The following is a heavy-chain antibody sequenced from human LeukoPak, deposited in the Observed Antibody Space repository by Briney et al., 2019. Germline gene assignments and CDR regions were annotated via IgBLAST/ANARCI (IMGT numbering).Heavy chain of an antibody. V-gene: IGHV3-30*18. J-gene: IGHJ4*02. CDR1: GFTFSSYG. CDR2: ISYDGSNK. D-gene: IGHD6-25*01. Sequence: GRSLRLSCAASGFTFSSYGMHWVLQAPGKGLEWVAVISYDGSNKYYADSVKGRFTISRDNSKNTLYLQMNSLRAEDTAVYYCAKESYRGYPFDYWGQGTLVTVSS. CDR3: AKESYRGYPFDY.